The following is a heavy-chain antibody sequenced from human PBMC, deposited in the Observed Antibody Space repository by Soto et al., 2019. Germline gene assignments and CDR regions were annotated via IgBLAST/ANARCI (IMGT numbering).Heavy chain of an antibody. V-gene: IGHV3-48*02. CDR1: GFTFSSYS. CDR2: ISSSSSTI. Sequence: GGSLRLSCAASGFTFSSYSMNWVRQAPGKGLEWVSYISSSSSTIYYADSVKGRFTISRDNAKNSLYLQMNSLRDEDTAVYYCQRITYDIMVGGMDVWGQRTTVTVS. J-gene: IGHJ6*02. CDR3: QRITYDIMVGGMDV. D-gene: IGHD2-21*01.